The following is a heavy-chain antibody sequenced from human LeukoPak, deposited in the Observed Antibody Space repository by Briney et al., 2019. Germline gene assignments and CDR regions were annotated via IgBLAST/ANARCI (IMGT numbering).Heavy chain of an antibody. Sequence: GGSLRLSCAASGFTFSSYAMSWVRQAPGKGLEWVSAISGSGGSTYYADSVKGRFTISRDNSKNTLYLQMNSLRAEDTAVYHCANGRLYYYDSSGYSTLWGQGTLVTVSS. J-gene: IGHJ4*02. V-gene: IGHV3-23*01. CDR2: ISGSGGST. D-gene: IGHD3-22*01. CDR1: GFTFSSYA. CDR3: ANGRLYYYDSSGYSTL.